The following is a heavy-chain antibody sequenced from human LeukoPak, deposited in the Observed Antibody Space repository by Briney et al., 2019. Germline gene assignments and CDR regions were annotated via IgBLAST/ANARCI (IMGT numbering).Heavy chain of an antibody. Sequence: GGSLRLSCAASGFTFSSYWMHWVRQAPRKGLVWVSRINSDGSSTSYADSVKGRFTISRDNAKNTLYLQMDSLRAEDTAVYYCARGRHRSYGMDVWGQGTTVTVSS. V-gene: IGHV3-74*01. CDR2: INSDGSST. CDR1: GFTFSSYW. J-gene: IGHJ6*02. CDR3: ARGRHRSYGMDV.